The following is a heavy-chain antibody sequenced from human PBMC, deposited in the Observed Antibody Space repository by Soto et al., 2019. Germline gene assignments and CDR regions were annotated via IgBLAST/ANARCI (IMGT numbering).Heavy chain of an antibody. CDR3: ARAYGSGSLSGY. Sequence: EVQLVESGGGLVQPGGSLRLSCAASGFTFSSYWMSWVRQAPGKGLEWVANIKQDGSEKYNVDFVKGRFTFSRDNAKNSLYLQMNELRVEDTVVYYCARAYGSGSLSGYWGQGILVTVSS. CDR1: GFTFSSYW. D-gene: IGHD3-10*01. CDR2: IKQDGSEK. V-gene: IGHV3-7*01. J-gene: IGHJ4*02.